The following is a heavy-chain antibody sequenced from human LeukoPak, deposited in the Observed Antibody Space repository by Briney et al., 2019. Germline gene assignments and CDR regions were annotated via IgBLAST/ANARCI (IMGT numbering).Heavy chain of an antibody. Sequence: PGGSLRLSCAASGFTFSSYGMHWVRQAPGKGLEWVAFIRYDGSNKYYADSVKGRFTISRDNSKNTLYLQMSSLRAEDTAVYYCARVNRYSGYDFDQWGQGTLVTVSS. CDR3: ARVNRYSGYDFDQ. J-gene: IGHJ5*02. CDR2: IRYDGSNK. V-gene: IGHV3-30*02. CDR1: GFTFSSYG. D-gene: IGHD5-12*01.